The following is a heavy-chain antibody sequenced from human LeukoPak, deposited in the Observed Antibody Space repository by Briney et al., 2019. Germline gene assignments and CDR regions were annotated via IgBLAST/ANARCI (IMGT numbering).Heavy chain of an antibody. CDR1: GFSFSGHW. Sequence: AGGSLRLSCTASGFSFSGHWMHWARQLPGKGLVWVSRISPTGSTTSYADSVKGRFTVSGDNAKNTLYLQVNNLRAEDTAVYYCARGPNSNWSGLDFWGQGTLLTVSS. V-gene: IGHV3-74*01. CDR3: ARGPNSNWSGLDF. D-gene: IGHD6-6*01. CDR2: ISPTGSTT. J-gene: IGHJ4*02.